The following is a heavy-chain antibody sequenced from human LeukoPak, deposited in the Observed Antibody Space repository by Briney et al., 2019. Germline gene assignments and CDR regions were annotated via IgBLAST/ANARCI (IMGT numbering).Heavy chain of an antibody. CDR1: GYSFTTYW. Sequence: GESLKISCQGSGYSFTTYWIGWVRQMPGKGLEWMGIIYPGDSDTRYSPSFQGQVTISADTSISTAYLQWNSLKASDTAMYYCARRDGYGAYDIWGQGTMVTVSS. CDR2: IYPGDSDT. CDR3: ARRDGYGAYDI. J-gene: IGHJ3*02. V-gene: IGHV5-51*01. D-gene: IGHD5-24*01.